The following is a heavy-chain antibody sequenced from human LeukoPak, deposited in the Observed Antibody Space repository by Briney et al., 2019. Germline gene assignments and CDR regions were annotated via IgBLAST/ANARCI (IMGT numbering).Heavy chain of an antibody. V-gene: IGHV3-43*02. J-gene: IGHJ4*02. CDR2: ISGDGGST. D-gene: IGHD4-23*01. Sequence: GGSLRLSCAASGFTFDDYAMHWVRQAPGKGLEWVSLISGDGGSTYYADSVKGRFTISRDNSKNTLYLQMNSLKTGDTAVYYCARGSGNSIFDYWGQGALVTVSS. CDR3: ARGSGNSIFDY. CDR1: GFTFDDYA.